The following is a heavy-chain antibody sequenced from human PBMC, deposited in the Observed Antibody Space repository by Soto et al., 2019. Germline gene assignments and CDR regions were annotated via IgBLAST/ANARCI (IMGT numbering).Heavy chain of an antibody. CDR2: IYTSGST. V-gene: IGHV4-4*07. CDR3: ARERGGFGELDV. CDR1: GGSISSYY. J-gene: IGHJ6*02. Sequence: SETLSLTCTVSGGSISSYYWSWIRQPAGKGLEWIGRIYTSGSTNYNPSLKRRVTMSVDTSKNQFSLMPSSVPAADTAVYYCARERGGFGELDVWGQGTTVTVSS. D-gene: IGHD3-10*01.